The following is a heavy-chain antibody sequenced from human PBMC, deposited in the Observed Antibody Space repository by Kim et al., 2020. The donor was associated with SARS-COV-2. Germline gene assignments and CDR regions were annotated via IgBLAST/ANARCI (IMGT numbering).Heavy chain of an antibody. D-gene: IGHD6-13*01. J-gene: IGHJ3*02. V-gene: IGHV5-51*01. Sequence: SPAFQGQVTISADKSISTAYLQWSSLKASDTAMYYCARRGSSSWYGAFDIWGQGTMVTVSS. CDR3: ARRGSSSWYGAFDI.